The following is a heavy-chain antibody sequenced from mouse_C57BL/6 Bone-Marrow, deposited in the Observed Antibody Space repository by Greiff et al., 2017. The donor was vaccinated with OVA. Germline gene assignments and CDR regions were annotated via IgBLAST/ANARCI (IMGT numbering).Heavy chain of an antibody. Sequence: VQLKQSGTVLARPGASVKMSCKTSGYTFTSYWMHWVKQRPGQGLEWIGAIYPGNSDTSYNQKFKGKAKLTAVTSASTAYMELSSLTNEDSAVYYCTRGTTVVARWYFDVWGTGTTVTVSS. CDR2: IYPGNSDT. V-gene: IGHV1-5*01. D-gene: IGHD1-1*01. J-gene: IGHJ1*03. CDR3: TRGTTVVARWYFDV. CDR1: GYTFTSYW.